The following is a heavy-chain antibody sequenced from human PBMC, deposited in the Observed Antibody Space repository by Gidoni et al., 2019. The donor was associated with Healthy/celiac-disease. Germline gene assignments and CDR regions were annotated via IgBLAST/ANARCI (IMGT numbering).Heavy chain of an antibody. CDR3: ASDLVGATTPLGAFDI. CDR2: IYPGDSDT. V-gene: IGHV5-51*01. D-gene: IGHD1-26*01. Sequence: EVQLVQSGAEVKKPGESLKISCKGSGYSFTSYWIGWVRQMPGKGLEWMGIIYPGDSDTRYSPSFQGQVTISADKSISTAYLQWSSLKASDTAMYYCASDLVGATTPLGAFDIWGQGTMVTVSS. J-gene: IGHJ3*02. CDR1: GYSFTSYW.